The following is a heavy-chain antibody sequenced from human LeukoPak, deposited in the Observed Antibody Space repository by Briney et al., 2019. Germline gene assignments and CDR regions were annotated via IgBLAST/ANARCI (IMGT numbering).Heavy chain of an antibody. J-gene: IGHJ5*02. CDR3: ARDLYSSSSDWFDP. CDR2: INPSGCST. Sequence: ASVTVSFTASGYTFTSYYMHWVRQAPGQGLEWMGVINPSGCSTSYAQKFQGRVTMTRDMSTSTVYMELSSLRSEDSAVYYCARDLYSSSSDWFDPWGQGTLVTVSS. D-gene: IGHD6-13*01. V-gene: IGHV1-46*01. CDR1: GYTFTSYY.